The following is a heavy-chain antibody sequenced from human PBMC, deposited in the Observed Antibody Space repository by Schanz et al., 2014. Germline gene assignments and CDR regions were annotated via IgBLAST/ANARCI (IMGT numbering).Heavy chain of an antibody. D-gene: IGHD6-13*01. V-gene: IGHV3-23*01. CDR2: IGVDGTTT. Sequence: EVQLLESGGGLVQPGGSLRLSCAASGFNFNNFAMTWVRQAPGKGLEWVSVIGVDGTTTYYADSVKGRFTISRDNSKNTLYLQMNSLRPEDTAVYYCARGLIAAAGGAFDYWGQGTLVAVSS. CDR1: GFNFNNFA. CDR3: ARGLIAAAGGAFDY. J-gene: IGHJ4*02.